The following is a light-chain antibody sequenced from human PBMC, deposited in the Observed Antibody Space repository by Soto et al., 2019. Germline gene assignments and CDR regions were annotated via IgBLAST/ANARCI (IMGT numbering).Light chain of an antibody. CDR1: QSVSSSY. CDR2: AAS. CDR3: QQYDSSRWT. V-gene: IGKV3-20*01. J-gene: IGKJ1*01. Sequence: IVLTQSPGTLSLSPGERATLSCRASQSVSSSYLVWYQQKPGQAPRLLIYAASNRATGIPDRFSGSGSGTDFTLTISRLEPEDFAVYYCQQYDSSRWTFGQGTKVEIK.